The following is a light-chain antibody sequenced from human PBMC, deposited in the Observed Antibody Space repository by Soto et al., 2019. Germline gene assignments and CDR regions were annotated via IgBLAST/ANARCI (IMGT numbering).Light chain of an antibody. Sequence: EFVLTQSPGPLSLSAGERSTLCCMSSQSVITYLACYQPRPGQAPRLLIYDASYRATDIPPRFSGSGSGTDFTLTISSLEPEDFAVYYCQQRRSWPPTITFGQGTRLEIK. J-gene: IGKJ5*01. CDR2: DAS. V-gene: IGKV3-11*01. CDR1: QSVITY. CDR3: QQRRSWPPTIT.